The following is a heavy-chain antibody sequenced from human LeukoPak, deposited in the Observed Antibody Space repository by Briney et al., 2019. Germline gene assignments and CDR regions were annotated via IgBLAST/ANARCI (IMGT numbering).Heavy chain of an antibody. Sequence: SETPSLTCTVSGGSISNSTNFWGWIRQPPGKEMEWIGSLYHSGRTYYNPFLKSRVTISEDSSKNQISLKMTSVTVADTAVYYCAREFYDISAGYSAQGDVFDVWGQGTVVTVSS. D-gene: IGHD3-9*01. V-gene: IGHV4-39*07. CDR1: GGSISNSTNF. CDR3: AREFYDISAGYSAQGDVFDV. J-gene: IGHJ3*01. CDR2: LYHSGRT.